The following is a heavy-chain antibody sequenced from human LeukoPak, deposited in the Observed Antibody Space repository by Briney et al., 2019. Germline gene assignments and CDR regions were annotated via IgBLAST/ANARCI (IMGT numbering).Heavy chain of an antibody. CDR1: GFTFDDYA. V-gene: IGHV3-43*02. CDR3: AREKGHYGSGSYGPLDY. Sequence: GGSLRLSCAASGFTFDDYAMHWVRQAPGKGLEWVSLISGDGGSTYYADSVKGRFTISRDNSKNTLYLQMNSLRAEDTAVYYCAREKGHYGSGSYGPLDYWGQGTLVTVSS. D-gene: IGHD3-10*01. J-gene: IGHJ4*02. CDR2: ISGDGGST.